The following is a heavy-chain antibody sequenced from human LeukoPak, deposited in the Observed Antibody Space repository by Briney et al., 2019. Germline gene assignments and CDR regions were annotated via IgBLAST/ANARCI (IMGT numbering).Heavy chain of an antibody. CDR1: GFTFSAYW. CDR3: ARVRNYGSGSYYNERYFDL. V-gene: IGHV3-74*01. CDR2: INTDGSSP. Sequence: QAGGSLRLSCAASGFTFSAYWMHWVRQAPGKGLVWVSRINTDGSSPTYAASVKGRFTISRDNAKNTLYLQMNSLRVEDTAFYYCARVRNYGSGSYYNERYFDLWGRGTLVTVSS. D-gene: IGHD3-10*01. J-gene: IGHJ2*01.